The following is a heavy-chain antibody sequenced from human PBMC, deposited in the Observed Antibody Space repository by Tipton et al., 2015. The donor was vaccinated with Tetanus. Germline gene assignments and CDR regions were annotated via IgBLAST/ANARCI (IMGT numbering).Heavy chain of an antibody. CDR1: GGTFSSYV. Sequence: QLVQSGAEVKKPGSSVKVSCKASGGTFSSYVISWVRKAPGQGLEWMGGIVPIRGTAEYAQRFLGRVTITADESRSTVYMELTSLISEDTGVYYCSRDLKRTMGGAPSCDAFYVWGQGTMVTVSS. V-gene: IGHV1-69*01. CDR2: IVPIRGTA. CDR3: SRDLKRTMGGAPSCDAFYV. J-gene: IGHJ3*01. D-gene: IGHD1-26*01.